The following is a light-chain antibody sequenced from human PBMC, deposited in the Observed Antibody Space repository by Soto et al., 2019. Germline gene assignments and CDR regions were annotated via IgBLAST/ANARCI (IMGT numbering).Light chain of an antibody. CDR1: SSDVGSYNY. V-gene: IGLV2-14*03. Sequence: QSALTQPASVSGSPGQLITFSCTGTSSDVGSYNYVSWYQQHPGKAPKLVIYDVTNRPSGVSNRFSGSKSGNTASLTISGLQAEDEADYYCSSYTGSSTLVFGGGTKLTVL. J-gene: IGLJ2*01. CDR3: SSYTGSSTLV. CDR2: DVT.